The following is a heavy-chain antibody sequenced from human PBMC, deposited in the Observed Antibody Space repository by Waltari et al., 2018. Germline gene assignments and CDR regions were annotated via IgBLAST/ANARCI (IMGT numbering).Heavy chain of an antibody. J-gene: IGHJ4*02. D-gene: IGHD2-21*02. Sequence: QVQLQQWGAGLLKPSETLSLTCAVYGGSFSGYYWSWIRQPPGKGLEWIGEINHSGSTNYNPSLKSRVTISVDTSKNQFSLKLSSVTAADTAVYYCARGRGVVTEYWGQGTLVIVSS. CDR2: INHSGST. CDR3: ARGRGVVTEY. V-gene: IGHV4-34*01. CDR1: GGSFSGYY.